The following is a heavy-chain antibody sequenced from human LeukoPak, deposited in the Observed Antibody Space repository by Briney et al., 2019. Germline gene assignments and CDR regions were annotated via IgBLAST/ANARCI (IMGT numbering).Heavy chain of an antibody. Sequence: GESLKISCKGPGYSFTSYWIGWVRQMPGKGLEWMGIIYPGDSDTRYSPSFQGQVTISADKSISTAYLQWSSLKASDTAMYYCARQDFGVPAVQDGMDVWGQGTTVTVSS. CDR3: ARQDFGVPAVQDGMDV. CDR2: IYPGDSDT. CDR1: GYSFTSYW. D-gene: IGHD2-2*01. J-gene: IGHJ6*02. V-gene: IGHV5-51*01.